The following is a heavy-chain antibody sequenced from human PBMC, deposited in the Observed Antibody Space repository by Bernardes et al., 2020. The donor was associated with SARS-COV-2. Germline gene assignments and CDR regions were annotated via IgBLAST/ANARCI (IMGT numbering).Heavy chain of an antibody. CDR2: INHSGST. CDR1: GGSFSGYY. Sequence: TLSLTCAVYGGSFSGYYWSWIRQPPGKGLEWIGEINHSGSTNYNPSLKSRVTISVDTSKNQFSLKLSSVTAADTAVYYCASGYSYGYDYWGQGTLVTVSS. V-gene: IGHV4-34*01. J-gene: IGHJ4*02. CDR3: ASGYSYGYDY. D-gene: IGHD5-18*01.